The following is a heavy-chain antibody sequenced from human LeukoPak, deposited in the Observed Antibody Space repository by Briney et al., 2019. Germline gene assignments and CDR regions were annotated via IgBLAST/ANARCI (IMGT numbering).Heavy chain of an antibody. J-gene: IGHJ4*02. V-gene: IGHV4-59*01. CDR2: IYYSGST. D-gene: IGHD2-8*01. CDR3: ARVGEGMVDFDY. CDR1: GGSISSYY. Sequence: SETLSLTCTVSGGSISSYYWSWIRQPPGKGLEWIGYIYYSGSTNYNPSLKSRVTISVDTSKSQFSLKLSSVTAADTAVYYCARVGEGMVDFDYWGQGTLVTVSS.